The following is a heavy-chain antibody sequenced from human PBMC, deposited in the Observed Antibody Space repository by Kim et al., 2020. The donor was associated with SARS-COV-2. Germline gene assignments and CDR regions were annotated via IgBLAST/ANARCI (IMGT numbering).Heavy chain of an antibody. CDR2: INHSGST. CDR3: ARGSISPVAVNYYYYGMDV. D-gene: IGHD6-19*01. J-gene: IGHJ6*02. V-gene: IGHV4-34*01. CDR1: GGSFSGYY. Sequence: SETLSLTCAVYGGSFSGYYWSWIRQPPGKGLEWIGEINHSGSTNYNPSLKSRVTISVDTSKNQFSLKLSSVTAADTAVYYCARGSISPVAVNYYYYGMDVWGQGTTVTVSS.